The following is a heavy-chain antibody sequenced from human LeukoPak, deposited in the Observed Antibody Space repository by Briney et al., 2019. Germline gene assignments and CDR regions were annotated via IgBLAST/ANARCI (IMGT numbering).Heavy chain of an antibody. Sequence: ASVKVSCKASGYTFTSYGISWVRQAPGQGLEWMGWISAYNGNTNYAQKLQGRVTITTDTSTSTAYMELRSLRSDDTAVYYCARDGRRRAAAGTNWFDLWGQGTLVTVSS. D-gene: IGHD6-13*01. J-gene: IGHJ5*02. CDR2: ISAYNGNT. CDR1: GYTFTSYG. CDR3: ARDGRRRAAAGTNWFDL. V-gene: IGHV1-18*01.